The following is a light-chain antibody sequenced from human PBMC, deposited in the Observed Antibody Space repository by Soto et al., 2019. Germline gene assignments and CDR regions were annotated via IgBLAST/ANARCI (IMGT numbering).Light chain of an antibody. CDR3: QQYHSWPLS. J-gene: IGKJ4*01. CDR1: QSVLYTSNNKNY. Sequence: DIVMTQSPDSLAVSLGERATINCKSSQSVLYTSNNKNYLAWYQQKAGQPPKLLVYWASTRESGVPDRFSGSGSGTDFTLTISSLQAEDVAVYYCQQYHSWPLSFGGGTKVEIK. V-gene: IGKV4-1*01. CDR2: WAS.